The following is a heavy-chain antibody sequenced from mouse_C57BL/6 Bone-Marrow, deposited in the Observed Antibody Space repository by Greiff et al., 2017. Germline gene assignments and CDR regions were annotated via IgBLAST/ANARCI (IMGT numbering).Heavy chain of an antibody. D-gene: IGHD2-3*01. CDR3: ARRDDGYFDV. V-gene: IGHV1-63*01. Sequence: QVQLKESGAELVRPGTSVKMSCKASGYTFTNYWIGWVKQRPGHGLEWIGDIYPGGGYTNYNEKFKGKATLTADKSSSPAYMQFSSLTSADSAIYYCARRDDGYFDVWGTGTTVTVSA. CDR1: GYTFTNYW. J-gene: IGHJ1*03. CDR2: IYPGGGYT.